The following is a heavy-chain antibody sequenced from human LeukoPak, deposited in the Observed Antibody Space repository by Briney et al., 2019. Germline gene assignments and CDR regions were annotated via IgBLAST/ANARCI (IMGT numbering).Heavy chain of an antibody. CDR1: GYTFTGYY. D-gene: IGHD2-2*01. Sequence: ASVKVSCKASGYTFTGYYMHWVRQAPGQGLEWRGWINPNSGGTNYAQKFQGRVTMTRDTSISTAYMELRRLRSDDTDVYYCARHCSSTSCYDYWGQGTLVTVSS. CDR3: ARHCSSTSCYDY. J-gene: IGHJ4*02. CDR2: INPNSGGT. V-gene: IGHV1-2*02.